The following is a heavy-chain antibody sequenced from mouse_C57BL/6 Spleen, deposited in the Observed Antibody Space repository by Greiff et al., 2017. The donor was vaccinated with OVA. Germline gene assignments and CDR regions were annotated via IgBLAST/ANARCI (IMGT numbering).Heavy chain of an antibody. CDR1: GYAFSSYW. D-gene: IGHD1-1*01. J-gene: IGHJ1*03. Sequence: QVQLQQSGAELVKPGASVKISCKASGYAFSSYWMNWVKQRPGKGLEWIGQIYPGDGDTNYNGKFKGKATLTADKSSSTAYMQLSSLTSEDSAVYFCARGLGSRGYFDVWGTGTTVTVSS. V-gene: IGHV1-80*01. CDR3: ARGLGSRGYFDV. CDR2: IYPGDGDT.